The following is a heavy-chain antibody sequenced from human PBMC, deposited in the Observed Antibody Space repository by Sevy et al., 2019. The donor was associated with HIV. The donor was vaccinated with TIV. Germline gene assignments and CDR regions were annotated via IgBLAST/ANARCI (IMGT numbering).Heavy chain of an antibody. D-gene: IGHD3-22*01. J-gene: IGHJ4*02. CDR3: ARKYDSSGYFDY. CDR1: GFTFSSYA. Sequence: GGSLRLSCAASGFTFSSYAMNWVRQAPGKGLEWVSGISGSGGSGDKTDYADSVKGRFTISRDNSKNSLYLQLNSLRAEDTAIYYCARKYDSSGYFDYWGQGTLVTVSS. V-gene: IGHV3-23*01. CDR2: ISGSGGSGDKT.